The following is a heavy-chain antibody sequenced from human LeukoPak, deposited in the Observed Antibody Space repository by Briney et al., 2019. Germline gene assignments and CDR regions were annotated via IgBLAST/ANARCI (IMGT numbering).Heavy chain of an antibody. D-gene: IGHD3-22*01. CDR1: GGSISSGGYY. CDR3: ARVNRRWLLPFDY. CDR2: IYYSGST. Sequence: SETLSLTCTVSGGSISSGGYYWSWIRQHPGKGLEWIGYIYYSGSTYYNPSLKSRVTISVDTSKNQFSLKLSSVTAADTAVYYCARVNRRWLLPFDYWGQGTLVTVSS. J-gene: IGHJ4*02. V-gene: IGHV4-31*03.